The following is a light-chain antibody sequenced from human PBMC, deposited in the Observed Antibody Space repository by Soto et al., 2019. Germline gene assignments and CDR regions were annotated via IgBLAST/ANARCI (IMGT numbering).Light chain of an antibody. V-gene: IGKV3-20*01. CDR3: QQYHNSPLT. Sequence: EIVLTQSPGTLSLSPGERATLSCRASQSVSSNYLAWYQQKPGQAPRVLIYGASSRTTGIPDRFSGSGPGTDFTLTISRLEPEDFAVYYCQQYHNSPLTFGQGTKVDI. J-gene: IGKJ1*01. CDR2: GAS. CDR1: QSVSSNY.